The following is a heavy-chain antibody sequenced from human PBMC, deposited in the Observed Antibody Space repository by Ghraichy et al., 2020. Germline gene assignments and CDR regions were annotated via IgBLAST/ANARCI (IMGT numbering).Heavy chain of an antibody. V-gene: IGHV3-23*01. CDR2: ISGSGGTT. Sequence: GGSLRLSCAASGFTFSSYAMSWVRQAPGKGLEWVSAISGSGGTTYYADSVKGRFTISRDNSKNTLYLQMNSLRAEDTAVYYCAKAILPEYYYYYGMDVWGQGTTVTVSS. CDR3: AKAILPEYYYYYGMDV. CDR1: GFTFSSYA. J-gene: IGHJ6*02. D-gene: IGHD1-26*01.